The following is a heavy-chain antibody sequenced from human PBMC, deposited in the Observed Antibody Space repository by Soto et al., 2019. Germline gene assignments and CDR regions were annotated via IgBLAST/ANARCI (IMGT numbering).Heavy chain of an antibody. CDR3: ACRLYDILTGHFDY. V-gene: IGHV1-69*13. CDR1: GGTFSSYA. D-gene: IGHD3-9*01. CDR2: IIPIFGTA. J-gene: IGHJ4*02. Sequence: SVKVSCKASGGTFSSYAISWVRQAPGQGLEWMGGIIPIFGTANYAQKFQGRVTITADESTSTAYMELSSLRSEDTAVYYCACRLYDILTGHFDYWGQGTRVTVSS.